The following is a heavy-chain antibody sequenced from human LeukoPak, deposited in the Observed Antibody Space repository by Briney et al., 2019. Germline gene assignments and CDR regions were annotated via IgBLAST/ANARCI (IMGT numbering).Heavy chain of an antibody. D-gene: IGHD2-2*01. V-gene: IGHV3-33*06. J-gene: IGHJ4*02. Sequence: GRSLRLSCAASGFXFRSYGMHWVRQAPGKGQEWVAVIWHDGKNKYYADSVKGRFTISRDNSKNTLYLQMNSLRAEDTAVYYCAKTGTMYYFDYWGQGTLVTVSS. CDR2: IWHDGKNK. CDR1: GFXFRSYG. CDR3: AKTGTMYYFDY.